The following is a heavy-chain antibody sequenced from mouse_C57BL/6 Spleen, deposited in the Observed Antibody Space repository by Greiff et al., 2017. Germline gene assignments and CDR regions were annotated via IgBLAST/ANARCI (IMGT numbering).Heavy chain of an antibody. CDR1: GYTFTSYG. D-gene: IGHD4-1*01. V-gene: IGHV1-81*01. CDR3: ARKELTGDYFDY. CDR2: IYPRSGNT. J-gene: IGHJ2*01. Sequence: QVQLKQSGAELARPGASVKLSCKASGYTFTSYGISWVKQRTGQGLEWIGEIYPRSGNTYYNEKFKGKATLTADKSSSTAYMELRSLTSEDSAVYFCARKELTGDYFDYWGQGTTLTVSS.